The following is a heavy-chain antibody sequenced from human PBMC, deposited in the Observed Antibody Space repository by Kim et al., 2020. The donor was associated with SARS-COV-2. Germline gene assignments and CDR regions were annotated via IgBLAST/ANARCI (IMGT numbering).Heavy chain of an antibody. J-gene: IGHJ4*02. CDR2: ISGSGGST. CDR3: AKDLDYYDSSGYWTSDY. CDR1: GFTFSSYA. D-gene: IGHD3-22*01. V-gene: IGHV3-23*01. Sequence: GGSLRLSCAASGFTFSSYAMSWVRQAPGKGLEWVSAISGSGGSTYYADSVKGRFTISRDNSKNTLYLQMNSLRAEDTAVYYCAKDLDYYDSSGYWTSDYWGQGTLVTVSS.